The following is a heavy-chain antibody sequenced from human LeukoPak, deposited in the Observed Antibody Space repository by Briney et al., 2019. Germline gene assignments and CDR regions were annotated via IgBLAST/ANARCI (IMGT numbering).Heavy chain of an antibody. J-gene: IGHJ4*02. V-gene: IGHV3-7*01. D-gene: IGHD1-26*01. Sequence: PGESLRLSCAASGFMLRSYWMSWVRQAPGKGLEWVANIDQDGTSKYYVDSVKGRFTISRDDAKNSLYLQMNSLRAEDTAVYYCARDLFSGSCYKDFWGQGTLVTVSS. CDR3: ARDLFSGSCYKDF. CDR1: GFMLRSYW. CDR2: IDQDGTSK.